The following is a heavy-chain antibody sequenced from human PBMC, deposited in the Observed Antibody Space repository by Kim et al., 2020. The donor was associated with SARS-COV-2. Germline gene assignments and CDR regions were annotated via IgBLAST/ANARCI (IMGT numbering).Heavy chain of an antibody. D-gene: IGHD4-17*01. CDR3: AKDFMTTVTKDYYYYGMDV. J-gene: IGHJ6*02. Sequence: RFTISRDNSKNSLYLQMNSLRTEDTALYYCAKDFMTTVTKDYYYYGMDVWGQGTTVTVSS. V-gene: IGHV3-43*01.